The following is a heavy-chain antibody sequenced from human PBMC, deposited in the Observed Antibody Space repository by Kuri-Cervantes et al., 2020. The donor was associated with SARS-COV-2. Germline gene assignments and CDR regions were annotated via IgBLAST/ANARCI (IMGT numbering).Heavy chain of an antibody. J-gene: IGHJ4*02. V-gene: IGHV3-11*05. CDR3: ARARLISSGWAD. CDR2: ISSSSSYT. D-gene: IGHD6-19*01. Sequence: GGSLRLSCAASGFTFSDYYMSWIRQAPGKGLEWVSYISSSSSYTNYADSVKGRFTISRDNAKNSLYLQMNSLRAKDTAVYYCARARLISSGWADWGQGTLVTVSS. CDR1: GFTFSDYY.